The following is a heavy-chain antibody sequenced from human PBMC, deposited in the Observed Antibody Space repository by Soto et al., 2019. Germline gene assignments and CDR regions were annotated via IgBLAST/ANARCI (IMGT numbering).Heavy chain of an antibody. CDR2: IDPTDSYT. D-gene: IGHD2-2*02. J-gene: IGHJ3*02. Sequence: PGESLKISCEGSVYTFTNYWITWIRQVPGKGLEWVGRIDPTDSYTNYSPSFQGHVTVSADKSISAAYLQWSSLKASDTAMYYCARQCSRNTCYTKGGDAFDIWGQGTMVTVSS. CDR3: ARQCSRNTCYTKGGDAFDI. CDR1: VYTFTNYW. V-gene: IGHV5-10-1*01.